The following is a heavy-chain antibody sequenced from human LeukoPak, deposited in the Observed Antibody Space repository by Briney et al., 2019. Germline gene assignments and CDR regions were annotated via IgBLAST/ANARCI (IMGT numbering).Heavy chain of an antibody. CDR1: GFTFSSYE. CDR2: IYSGGTT. D-gene: IGHD2-8*01. Sequence: PGGSLRLSCAASGFTFSSYEMNWVRQAPGKGLEWVSTIYSGGTTYYADSVMGRFTISRHNSRNTLYLQMNSLRAEDTAVYYCAKAENGLDYWGQGTLVTVSS. CDR3: AKAENGLDY. J-gene: IGHJ4*02. V-gene: IGHV3-53*01.